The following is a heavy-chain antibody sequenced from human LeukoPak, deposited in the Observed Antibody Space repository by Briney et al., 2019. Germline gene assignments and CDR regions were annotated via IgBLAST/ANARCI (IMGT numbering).Heavy chain of an antibody. CDR2: MNPNGGNT. J-gene: IGHJ4*02. V-gene: IGHV1-8*01. CDR3: ARGRRYSYGYMS. CDR1: GYTFTSYD. Sequence: ASVKVSCKASGYTFTSYDINWVRQATGQGLEWMGWMNPNGGNTGYAQKFQGRVTMTRNTSISTAYMELSSLRSEDTAVYYCARGRRYSYGYMSWGQGTLVTVSS. D-gene: IGHD5-18*01.